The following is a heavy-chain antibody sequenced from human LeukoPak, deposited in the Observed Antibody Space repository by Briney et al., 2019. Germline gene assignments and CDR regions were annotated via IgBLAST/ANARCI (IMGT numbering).Heavy chain of an antibody. CDR2: ISGSGAGT. D-gene: IGHD6-6*01. V-gene: IGHV3-23*01. Sequence: GGSLRLSCVASGFTFSSYVMSWVRQAPGKGLEWVSTISGSGAGTYYADSVKGRFTISRDSSKNTLYLQMNSLKAEDTAVYYCARDGSPYSSSSFDYWGQGTLVTVSS. CDR1: GFTFSSYV. CDR3: ARDGSPYSSSSFDY. J-gene: IGHJ4*02.